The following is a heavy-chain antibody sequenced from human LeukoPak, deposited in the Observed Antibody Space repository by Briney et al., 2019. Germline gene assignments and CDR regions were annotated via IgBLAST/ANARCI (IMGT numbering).Heavy chain of an antibody. D-gene: IGHD4-17*01. Sequence: SSETLSLTCAVYGGSFSGYYWSWIRQPPGKGLEWIGEINHSGSTNYNPSLKSRVTISVDTSKNQFSLKLSSVTAADTAVYYCARVRTVTTFDYWGQGTLVTVSS. CDR2: INHSGST. V-gene: IGHV4-34*01. J-gene: IGHJ4*02. CDR1: GGSFSGYY. CDR3: ARVRTVTTFDY.